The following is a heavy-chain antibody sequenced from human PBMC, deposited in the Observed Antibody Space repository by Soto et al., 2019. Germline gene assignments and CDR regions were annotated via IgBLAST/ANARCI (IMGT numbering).Heavy chain of an antibody. J-gene: IGHJ6*03. Sequence: HSETLSLTCTVSGGSISSYYWSWIRQPPGKGLEWIGYIYYSGSTNYNPSLKSRVTISVDTSKNQFSLKLSSVTAADTAVYYCARVRYGYYYYYMDVWGKGTTVTVSS. CDR1: GGSISSYY. CDR2: IYYSGST. V-gene: IGHV4-59*01. D-gene: IGHD1-1*01. CDR3: ARVRYGYYYYYMDV.